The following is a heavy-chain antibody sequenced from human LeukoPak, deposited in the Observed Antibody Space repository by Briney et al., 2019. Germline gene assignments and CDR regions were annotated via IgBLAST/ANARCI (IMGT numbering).Heavy chain of an antibody. D-gene: IGHD3-10*01. CDR2: ISGSGGST. Sequence: GGSLRLSCAASGFTFSSYAMSWVRQAPGKGLEWVSAISGSGGSTYYADSVKGRFTISRDNPKNTLYLQMNSLRAEDTAVYYCAKDRYGSGSYPNWFDPWGQGTLVTVSS. CDR3: AKDRYGSGSYPNWFDP. CDR1: GFTFSSYA. J-gene: IGHJ5*02. V-gene: IGHV3-23*01.